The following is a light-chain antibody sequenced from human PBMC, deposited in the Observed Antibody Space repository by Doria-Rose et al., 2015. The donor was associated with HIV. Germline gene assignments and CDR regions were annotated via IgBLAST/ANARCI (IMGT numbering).Light chain of an antibody. CDR1: QTVSTY. V-gene: IGKV1-39*01. CDR2: AAS. J-gene: IGKJ1*01. CDR3: QQTYSSPPWT. Sequence: ASIGDRVTITCRASQTVSTYLNWFQQEPGKAPKLLIYAASRLQSGVPSRFSGSGSGTDFTLTINGLQPGDFATYYCQQTYSSPPWTFGQGTKVEMK.